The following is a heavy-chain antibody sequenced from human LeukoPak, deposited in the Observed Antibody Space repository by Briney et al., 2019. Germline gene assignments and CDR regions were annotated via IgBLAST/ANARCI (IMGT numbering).Heavy chain of an antibody. J-gene: IGHJ3*02. CDR3: ASIAAAEYAFDI. CDR2: IYPGDSDT. V-gene: IGHV5-51*01. CDR1: GYSFAGYW. Sequence: GESLKISRKGSGYSFAGYWIGWVRQMPGKGLDWMGIIYPGDSDTRYSPSFQGQVTISANKSISTAYLQWSSLKASDTAMYYCASIAAAEYAFDIWGQGTMVTVSS. D-gene: IGHD6-13*01.